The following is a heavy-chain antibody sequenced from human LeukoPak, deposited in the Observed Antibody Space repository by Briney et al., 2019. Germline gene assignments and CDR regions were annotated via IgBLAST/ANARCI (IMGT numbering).Heavy chain of an antibody. CDR3: ARRRVGFTVDY. D-gene: IGHD1-26*01. J-gene: IGHJ4*02. CDR2: IYHSGST. Sequence: SETLSLTCAVSGYSISSGYYWGWIRQPPGKGLELIGSIYHSGSTYYNPSLKSRVNISVDTSKNQFSLKLSSVTAADTAVYYCARRRVGFTVDYWSQGTLVTVSS. V-gene: IGHV4-38-2*01. CDR1: GYSISSGYY.